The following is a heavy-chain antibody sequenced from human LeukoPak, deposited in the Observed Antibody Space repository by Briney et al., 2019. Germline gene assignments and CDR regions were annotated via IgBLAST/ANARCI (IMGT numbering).Heavy chain of an antibody. D-gene: IGHD4-17*01. V-gene: IGHV1-18*01. CDR1: GYTFTSYV. CDR3: ARFGDGDYYFDY. Sequence: ASVKVSCKASGYTFTSYVISWVRQAPGQGLEWMGWISVYNGNTNYAQKFQGRVTMTTDTSTSTAYMELRSLRSDDTAVYYCARFGDGDYYFDYWGQGTLVTVSS. CDR2: ISVYNGNT. J-gene: IGHJ4*02.